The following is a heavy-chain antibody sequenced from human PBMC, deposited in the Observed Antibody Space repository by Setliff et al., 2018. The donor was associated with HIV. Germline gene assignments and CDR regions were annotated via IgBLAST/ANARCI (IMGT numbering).Heavy chain of an antibody. V-gene: IGHV4-4*08. CDR1: GGSIGGYY. CDR2: IYSGGST. Sequence: SETLSLTCTVSGGSIGGYYWSWIRQPPGTGLEWLGCIYSGGSTNYYPSLESRVTISLDTSTNQFSLRLTSVTAADTAVYYCARVRSYGSAYDAFDVWGPGTMVTVSS. J-gene: IGHJ3*01. CDR3: ARVRSYGSAYDAFDV. D-gene: IGHD3-10*01.